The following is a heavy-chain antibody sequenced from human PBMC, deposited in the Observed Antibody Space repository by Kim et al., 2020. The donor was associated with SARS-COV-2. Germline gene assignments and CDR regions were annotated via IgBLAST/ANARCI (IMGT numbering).Heavy chain of an antibody. CDR3: TGLPPKELQRAKFDF. Sequence: SETLSLTCPFYGASWRWIRQAPGKGLEWIGEIIHSGDTRQPSLKSRVAVSLDTSKNHFSLKLSSVTAAGTALFSCTGLPPKELQRAKFDFWGQGALVAVSS. CDR1: GAS. J-gene: IGHJ4*02. D-gene: IGHD2-21*01. V-gene: IGHV4-34*12. CDR2: IIHSGDT.